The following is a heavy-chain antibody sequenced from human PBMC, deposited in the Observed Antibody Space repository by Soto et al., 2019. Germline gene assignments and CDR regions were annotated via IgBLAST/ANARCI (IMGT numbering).Heavy chain of an antibody. V-gene: IGHV5-51*01. D-gene: IGHD6-13*01. Sequence: PGESLKISCKASGYSFTSYWIGWVRKMPGKGLEWMGIIFPGDSDTRYSPSFQGQVTISADTSISAAYLQWSSLKASDTAMYYCARHGRFAACTRAFDIWGQGTMVTVSS. CDR2: IFPGDSDT. J-gene: IGHJ3*02. CDR3: ARHGRFAACTRAFDI. CDR1: GYSFTSYW.